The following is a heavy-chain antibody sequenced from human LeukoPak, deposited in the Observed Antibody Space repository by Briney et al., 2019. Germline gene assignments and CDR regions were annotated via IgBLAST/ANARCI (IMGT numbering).Heavy chain of an antibody. CDR3: ARRLSGYSSSVGY. Sequence: PGGSLRLSCAASGFSFSNYGVNWVRQAPGEGLEWVSCISGRGGRTYYADSVKGRFSISRDNSTNTLYLKMNRVGAEDTAVYYCARRLSGYSSSVGYWGQGTLVTVSS. D-gene: IGHD6-6*01. CDR1: GFSFSNYG. V-gene: IGHV3-23*01. CDR2: ISGRGGRT. J-gene: IGHJ4*02.